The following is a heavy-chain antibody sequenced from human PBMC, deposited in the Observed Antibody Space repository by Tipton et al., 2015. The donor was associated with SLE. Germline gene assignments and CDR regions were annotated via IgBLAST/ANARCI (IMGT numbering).Heavy chain of an antibody. Sequence: TLSLTCTVSGGSISSRSYHWGWIRQPPGKGLEWIGSIFYSGSTYYNPSLKRRVTISLNTSKNQFSLKLSPVTAADTAVYYCARDYPTADDAFDIWGQGTKVTVSS. CDR1: GGSISSRSYH. J-gene: IGHJ3*02. CDR3: ARDYPTADDAFDI. CDR2: IFYSGST. V-gene: IGHV4-39*07.